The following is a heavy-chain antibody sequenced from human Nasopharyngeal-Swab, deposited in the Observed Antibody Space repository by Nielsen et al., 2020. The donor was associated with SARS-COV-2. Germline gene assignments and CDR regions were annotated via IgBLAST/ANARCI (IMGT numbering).Heavy chain of an antibody. CDR3: ASNPTGYSSSWYFYYYYMDV. CDR1: GFTFSSYS. J-gene: IGHJ6*03. V-gene: IGHV3-48*02. D-gene: IGHD6-13*01. CDR2: ISSSSSTI. Sequence: GESLQISCAASGFTFSSYSMNWVRQAPGEGRGWGSYISSSSSTIYYADSVKGRFTISRDNAKNSLYLQMNSLRDEDTAVYYCASNPTGYSSSWYFYYYYMDVWGKGTTVTVSS.